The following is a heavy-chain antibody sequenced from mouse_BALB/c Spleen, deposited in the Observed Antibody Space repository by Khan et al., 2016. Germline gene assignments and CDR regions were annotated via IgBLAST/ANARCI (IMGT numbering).Heavy chain of an antibody. Sequence: QVRLQQSGAELMKPGASVKISCKATGYTFSSYWIEWVKQRPGHGLEWLGELLPGSGSTTNNEKFRGKATFTADTSSNTAYMQLSSLTSEDSAVHYCARSDRRGYFDYWGQGTTLTVSS. CDR3: ARSDRRGYFDY. CDR2: LLPGSGST. J-gene: IGHJ2*01. V-gene: IGHV1-9*01. CDR1: GYTFSSYW.